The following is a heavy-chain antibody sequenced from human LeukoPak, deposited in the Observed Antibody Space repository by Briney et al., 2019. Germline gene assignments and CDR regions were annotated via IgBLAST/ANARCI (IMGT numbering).Heavy chain of an antibody. CDR3: ARYYGGNSGRAEYGMDV. D-gene: IGHD4-23*01. CDR2: IYSGGST. CDR1: GFTVSSNY. V-gene: IGHV3-66*01. J-gene: IGHJ6*02. Sequence: GGSLRISCAASGFTVSSNYMSWVRQAPGKGLEWVSVIYSGGSTYYADSVKGRFTISRDNSKNTLYLQMNSLRAEDTAVYYCARYYGGNSGRAEYGMDVWGQGTTVTVSS.